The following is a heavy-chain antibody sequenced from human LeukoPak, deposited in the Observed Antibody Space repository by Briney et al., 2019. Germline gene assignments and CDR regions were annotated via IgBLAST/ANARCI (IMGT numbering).Heavy chain of an antibody. CDR1: GFTFSSYA. CDR2: ISGSGGST. V-gene: IGHV3-23*01. Sequence: PGGSLRLSCAASGFTFSSYAMSWVRQAPGKGLEWVSAISGSGGSTYYADSVKGRFTISRDNSKNTLYLQMNSLRAEDTAVYYCARDQHYYYYMDVWGKGTTVTVSS. CDR3: ARDQHYYYYMDV. J-gene: IGHJ6*03.